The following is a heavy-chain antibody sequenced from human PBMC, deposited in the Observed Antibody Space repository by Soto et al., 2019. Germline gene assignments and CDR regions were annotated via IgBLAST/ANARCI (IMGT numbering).Heavy chain of an antibody. Sequence: EVQLVASGGGLVKPGGSLRLSCAASGFPFSNAWMNWVRQAPGKGLEWVGRIKSKTDGGTTDYAAPVKGRFTISRDDSKNTLYLQMNSLKTEDTAVYYCTTTWGGYITYYFDYWGQGTLVTVSS. CDR1: GFPFSNAW. J-gene: IGHJ4*02. CDR2: IKSKTDGGTT. CDR3: TTTWGGYITYYFDY. D-gene: IGHD3-3*01. V-gene: IGHV3-15*07.